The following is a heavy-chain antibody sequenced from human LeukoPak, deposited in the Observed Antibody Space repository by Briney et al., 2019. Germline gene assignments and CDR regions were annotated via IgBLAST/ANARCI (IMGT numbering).Heavy chain of an antibody. J-gene: IGHJ4*02. D-gene: IGHD6-13*01. Sequence: ASVKVSCKASGYTFTGYYMHWARQAPGQGLEWMGWINPNSGGTNYAQKFQGRVTMTRDTSISTAYMELSRLRSDDTAVYYCARGGSLAAAGTRYWGQGTLVTVSS. CDR2: INPNSGGT. CDR1: GYTFTGYY. V-gene: IGHV1-2*02. CDR3: ARGGSLAAAGTRY.